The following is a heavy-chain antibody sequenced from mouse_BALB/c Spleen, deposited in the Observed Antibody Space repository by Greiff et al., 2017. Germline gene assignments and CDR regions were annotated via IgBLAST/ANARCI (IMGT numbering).Heavy chain of an antibody. CDR1: GFNIKDTY. CDR2: IDPANGNT. Sequence: VHVKQSGAELVKPGASVKLSCTASGFNIKDTYMHWVKQRPEQGLEWIGRIDPANGNTKYDPKFQGKATITADTSSNTAYLQLSSLTSEDTAVYYCARESLTGHYFDYWGQGTTLTVSS. CDR3: ARESLTGHYFDY. J-gene: IGHJ2*01. V-gene: IGHV14-3*02. D-gene: IGHD4-1*01.